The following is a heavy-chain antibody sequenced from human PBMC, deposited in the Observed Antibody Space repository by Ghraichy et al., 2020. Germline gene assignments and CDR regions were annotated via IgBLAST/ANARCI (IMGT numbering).Heavy chain of an antibody. CDR2: ISTHNGNT. V-gene: IGHV1-18*01. J-gene: IGHJ6*02. CDR3: ARAYDILTGYFYGMDV. D-gene: IGHD3-9*01. CDR1: DYTFTTYG. Sequence: ASVKVSCKASDYTFTTYGITWVRQAPGQGLEWMGWISTHNGNTNYARKLQDRVTLTTDTSTNTTYMELRSLRSDDTAVYYCARAYDILTGYFYGMDVWGQGTTVPVSS.